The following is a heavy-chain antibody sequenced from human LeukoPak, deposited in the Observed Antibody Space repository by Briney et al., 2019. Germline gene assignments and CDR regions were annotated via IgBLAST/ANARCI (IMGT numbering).Heavy chain of an antibody. CDR3: ARDGVTMVRGPGTPLDY. CDR1: GFTFSSYW. J-gene: IGHJ4*02. V-gene: IGHV3-74*01. D-gene: IGHD3-10*01. Sequence: PGGSLRLSCAASGFTFSSYWMHWVRQVPGKGLVWVSHIKNDDGSYTSYADSVKGRFTISRDNAKNTLYLQMNSLRAEDTAVYYCARDGVTMVRGPGTPLDYWGQGTLVTVSS. CDR2: IKNDDGSYT.